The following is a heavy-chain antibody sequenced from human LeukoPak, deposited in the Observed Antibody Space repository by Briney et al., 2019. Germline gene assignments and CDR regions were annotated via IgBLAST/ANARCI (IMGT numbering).Heavy chain of an antibody. D-gene: IGHD5-18*01. CDR1: GYTFTSYD. Sequence: GASVKVSCKASGYTFTSYDINWVRQATGQGLEWMGWMNANSGNTGYGQKFQGRVNMTRNTSITTAYIELSSLRSEDTAVYYCARGPGYSYEYWGQGTLVTVSS. CDR2: MNANSGNT. V-gene: IGHV1-8*01. J-gene: IGHJ4*02. CDR3: ARGPGYSYEY.